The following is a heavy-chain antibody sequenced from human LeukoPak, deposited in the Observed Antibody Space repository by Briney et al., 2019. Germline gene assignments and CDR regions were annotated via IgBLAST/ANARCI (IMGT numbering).Heavy chain of an antibody. CDR2: IYYSGST. J-gene: IGHJ4*02. CDR3: ARVYGQFDY. CDR1: GGSISSYY. D-gene: IGHD4-17*01. Sequence: TSETLSLTCTVSGGSISSYYWSWIRQPPGKGLEWIGYIYYSGSTNYNPSLKSRVTISVDTSKNQFSLKLSSVTAADTAVYYCARVYGQFDYWGQGTLVTVSS. V-gene: IGHV4-59*01.